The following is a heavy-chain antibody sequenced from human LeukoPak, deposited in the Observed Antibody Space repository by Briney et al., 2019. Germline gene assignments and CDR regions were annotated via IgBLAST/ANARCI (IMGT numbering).Heavy chain of an antibody. CDR2: ISYDGSNK. J-gene: IGHJ3*02. V-gene: IGHV3-30-3*01. Sequence: GGSLRLSCAASGFTFSSYWMSWVRQAPGKGLEWVAVISYDGSNKYYADSVKGRFTISRDNSKNTLYLQMNSLRAEDTAVYYCARVFGSGSYYMGTAFDIWGQGTMVTVSS. CDR3: ARVFGSGSYYMGTAFDI. CDR1: GFTFSSYW. D-gene: IGHD3-10*01.